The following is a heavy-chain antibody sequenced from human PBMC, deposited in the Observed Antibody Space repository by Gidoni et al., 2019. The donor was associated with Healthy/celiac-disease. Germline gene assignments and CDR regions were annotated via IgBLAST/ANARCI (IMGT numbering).Heavy chain of an antibody. CDR3: ARSGYSYGDYYYYGMDV. Sequence: EVQLVQSGAEVKKPGESLRISCKGSGYSLPSYWISWVRQMPGKCLEWMGRIVPSDSYTNYSPSFQGHVTISADKSISTAYLQWSSLKASDTAMYYCARSGYSYGDYYYYGMDVWGQGTTVTVSS. CDR1: GYSLPSYW. D-gene: IGHD5-18*01. CDR2: IVPSDSYT. V-gene: IGHV5-10-1*03. J-gene: IGHJ6*02.